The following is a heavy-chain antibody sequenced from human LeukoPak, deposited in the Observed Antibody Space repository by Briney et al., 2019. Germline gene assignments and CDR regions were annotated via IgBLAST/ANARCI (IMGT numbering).Heavy chain of an antibody. D-gene: IGHD2-2*02. CDR1: GFTFDGYA. CDR3: ARDISGYCSSTSCYTFDY. J-gene: IGHJ4*02. CDR2: IGWNSGST. V-gene: IGHV3-9*01. Sequence: GGSLRLSCAASGFTFDGYAMHWVRQAPGKGLEWVSGIGWNSGSTGHADSVKGRFTISRDNAKNSLYLQMNSLRAEDTAVYYCARDISGYCSSTSCYTFDYWGQGTLVTVSS.